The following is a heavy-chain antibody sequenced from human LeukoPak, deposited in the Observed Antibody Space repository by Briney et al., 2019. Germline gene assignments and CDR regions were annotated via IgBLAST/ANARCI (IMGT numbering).Heavy chain of an antibody. CDR3: ARWANYKVMDV. Sequence: TGGSLRLSCAASGFTFSSYWMSWVRQAPGKGLEWVANINQDGSEKYYVDSVKGRFTISRDNAKNSLYLQMNSLRAEDTAVYHCARWANYKVMDVWGQGTTVTVSS. CDR2: INQDGSEK. V-gene: IGHV3-7*05. CDR1: GFTFSSYW. J-gene: IGHJ6*02.